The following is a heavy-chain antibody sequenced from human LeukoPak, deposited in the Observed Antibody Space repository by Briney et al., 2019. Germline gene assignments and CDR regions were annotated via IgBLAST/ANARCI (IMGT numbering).Heavy chain of an antibody. V-gene: IGHV3-21*01. CDR3: ARDLGELSLLGYYYYGMDV. D-gene: IGHD3-16*02. CDR2: ISSSSSYI. J-gene: IGHJ6*01. Sequence: GGSLRLSCAASGFSFSRYAMSWVRQAPGKGLEWVSLISSSSSYIYYADSVEGRSTISRDNAKKSLYLQMDNLRAEDTAVYYCARDLGELSLLGYYYYGMDVWGQGTTVTVSS. CDR1: GFSFSRYA.